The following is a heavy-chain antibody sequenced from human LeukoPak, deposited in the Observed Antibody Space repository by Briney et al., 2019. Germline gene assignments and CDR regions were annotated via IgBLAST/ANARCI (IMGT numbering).Heavy chain of an antibody. CDR1: GGTFSSYA. CDR3: ARGRPTRLSIQLWLNY. D-gene: IGHD5-18*01. CDR2: INPNSGGT. V-gene: IGHV1-2*04. Sequence: ASVKVSCKASGGTFSSYAISWVRQAPGQGLEWMGWINPNSGGTNYAQKFQGWVTMTRDTSISTAYMELSRLRSDDTAVYYCARGRPTRLSIQLWLNYWGQGTLVTVSS. J-gene: IGHJ4*02.